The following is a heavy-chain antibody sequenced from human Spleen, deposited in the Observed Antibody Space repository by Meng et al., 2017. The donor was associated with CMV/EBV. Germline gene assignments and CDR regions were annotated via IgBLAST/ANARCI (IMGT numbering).Heavy chain of an antibody. Sequence: QGQLVQSGVEGKKPGASVKVSCKASGYTFTGYYMHWVRQAPGQGLEWMGWINPNSGGTNYAQKFQGRVTMTRDTSISTAYMELSRLRSDDTAVYYCARILIAVAGTMDYWGQGTLVTVSS. CDR1: GYTFTGYY. CDR2: INPNSGGT. CDR3: ARILIAVAGTMDY. J-gene: IGHJ4*02. D-gene: IGHD6-19*01. V-gene: IGHV1-2*02.